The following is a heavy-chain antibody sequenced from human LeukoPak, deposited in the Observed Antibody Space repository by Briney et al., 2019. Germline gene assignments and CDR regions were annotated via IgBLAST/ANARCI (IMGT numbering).Heavy chain of an antibody. J-gene: IGHJ4*02. CDR1: GYTFTSYD. D-gene: IGHD2-2*01. V-gene: IGHV1-8*01. CDR3: ARGRRSSTSCLFDY. Sequence: GASVKVSCKASGYTFTSYDINWVRQATGQGLEWMGWMNPNSGNTGYAQKFQGRVTMTRNTSISTAYMELSSLRSEDTAVYYCARGRRSSTSCLFDYWGQGTLVTVSS. CDR2: MNPNSGNT.